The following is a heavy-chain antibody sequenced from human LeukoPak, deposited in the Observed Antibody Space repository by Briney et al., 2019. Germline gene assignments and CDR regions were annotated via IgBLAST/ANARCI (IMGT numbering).Heavy chain of an antibody. V-gene: IGHV3-21*01. CDR3: AKGGKDTAMAYYYYGMGV. CDR1: GFTFSSYS. J-gene: IGHJ6*02. Sequence: GGSLRLSCAASGFTFSSYSMNWVRQAPGKGLEWVSSISSSSSYIYYADSVKGRFTISRDNAKNSLYLQMNSLRAEDTAVYYCAKGGKDTAMAYYYYGMGVWGQGTTVTVSS. CDR2: ISSSSSYI. D-gene: IGHD5-18*01.